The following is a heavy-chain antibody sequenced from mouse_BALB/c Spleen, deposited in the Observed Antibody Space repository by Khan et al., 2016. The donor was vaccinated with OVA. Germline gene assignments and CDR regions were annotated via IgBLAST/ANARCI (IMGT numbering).Heavy chain of an antibody. D-gene: IGHD3-2*02. J-gene: IGHJ3*01. CDR1: GYTFTSYY. CDR3: TRSGYWTFAY. CDR2: INPSDGES. Sequence: QVQLKQSGTELVKPGASVRLSCKASGYTFTSYYMYWVKQRPGQGLEWIGEINPSDGESNFNENFKSKATLTVDKSSTTAYMQLSSLTSEDSVVYYCTRSGYWTFAYWGQGTLVTVSA. V-gene: IGHV1-53*01.